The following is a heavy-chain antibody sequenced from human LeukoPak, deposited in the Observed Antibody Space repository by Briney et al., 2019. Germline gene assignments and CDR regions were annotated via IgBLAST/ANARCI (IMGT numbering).Heavy chain of an antibody. CDR3: ARFTVTAGFSFDY. CDR2: INPIGGTT. V-gene: IGHV1-46*01. Sequence: GASVKVSCKASGYTFTTYYIHWVRQAPGQGLEWMGIINPIGGTTDYAQKFQGRVTMTRDTSTSTVYMELSSLRSEDTAVYYCARFTVTAGFSFDYWGQGTLVTVSS. D-gene: IGHD4-17*01. J-gene: IGHJ4*02. CDR1: GYTFTTYY.